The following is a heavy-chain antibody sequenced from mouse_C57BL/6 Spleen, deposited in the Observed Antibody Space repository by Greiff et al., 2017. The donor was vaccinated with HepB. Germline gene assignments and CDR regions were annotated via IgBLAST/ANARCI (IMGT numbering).Heavy chain of an antibody. Sequence: QVQLKQPGAELVKPGASVKVSCKASGYTFTSYWMHWVKQRPGQGLEWIGRIHPSDSDTNYNQKFKGKATLTVDKSSSTAYMQLSSLTSEDSAVYYCAIDHSYWYFDVWGTGTTVTVSS. V-gene: IGHV1-74*01. CDR2: IHPSDSDT. D-gene: IGHD1-2*01. CDR1: GYTFTSYW. J-gene: IGHJ1*03. CDR3: AIDHSYWYFDV.